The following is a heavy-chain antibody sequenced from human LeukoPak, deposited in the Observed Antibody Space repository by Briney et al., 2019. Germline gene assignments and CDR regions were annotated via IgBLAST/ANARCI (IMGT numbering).Heavy chain of an antibody. CDR2: MNPNSGNT. J-gene: IGHJ6*02. D-gene: IGHD1-26*01. V-gene: IGHV1-8*01. CDR1: GYTFTSYD. Sequence: GASVKVSCKASGYTFTSYDINWVRQATGQGLEWMGWMNPNSGNTGYGQKFQGRVTMTRNTSISTAYMELSSLRSEDTAVYYCARGRAGATIDYYYYGMDVWGQGTTVTVSS. CDR3: ARGRAGATIDYYYYGMDV.